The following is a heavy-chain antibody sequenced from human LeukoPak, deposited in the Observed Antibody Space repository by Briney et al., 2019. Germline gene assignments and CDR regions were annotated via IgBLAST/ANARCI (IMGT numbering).Heavy chain of an antibody. J-gene: IGHJ6*04. V-gene: IGHV4-59*08. D-gene: IGHD6-6*01. Sequence: TSETLSLTCTVSGRSIGQYYWSWLRQPPGKGLEWVGVIYSSENTSNNPSLRCRVTMSVDTSKNQFSLNLNSVTAADTAVYFGARHAWPKYVTSSWDVGGKGTTVIVSS. CDR1: GRSIGQYY. CDR3: ARHAWPKYVTSSWDV. CDR2: IYSSENT.